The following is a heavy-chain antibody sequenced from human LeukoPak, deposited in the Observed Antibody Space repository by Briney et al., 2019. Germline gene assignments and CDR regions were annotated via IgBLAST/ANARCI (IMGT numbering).Heavy chain of an antibody. CDR1: GYTFTSYY. CDR3: ARGPMVRGVMTGPEDAFDI. V-gene: IGHV1-46*01. J-gene: IGHJ3*02. CDR2: INPSGGST. Sequence: ASVKVSCKASGYTFTSYYMHWVRQAPGQGLEWMGIINPSGGSTSYAQKFQGRVTMTRDMSTSTVYMELSSLRSEDTAVYYCARGPMVRGVMTGPEDAFDIWGQGTMVTVSS. D-gene: IGHD3-10*01.